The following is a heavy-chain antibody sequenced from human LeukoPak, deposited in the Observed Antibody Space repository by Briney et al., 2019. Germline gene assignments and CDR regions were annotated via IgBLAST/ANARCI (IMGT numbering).Heavy chain of an antibody. CDR1: GFTFRDYY. D-gene: IGHD3-22*01. J-gene: IGHJ4*02. V-gene: IGHV3-11*01. CDR3: VGDSNGYFYGHDY. Sequence: GGSLRLSCAASGFTFRDYYMSWIRQAPGKGLEWVSYISDTGSVIYYADSVKGRFTISRDNAQKSVYLQMNSLRAEDTAVYFCVGDSNGYFYGHDYWGQGTLVAVSS. CDR2: ISDTGSVI.